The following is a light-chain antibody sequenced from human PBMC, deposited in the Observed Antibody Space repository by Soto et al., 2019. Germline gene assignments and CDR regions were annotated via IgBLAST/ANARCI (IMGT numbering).Light chain of an antibody. V-gene: IGLV2-14*01. CDR2: DVS. CDR1: SSDVGGYNY. J-gene: IGLJ3*02. Sequence: QSALTQPASVSGSPGQSVTISCTGTSSDVGGYNYVSWYQQHPGKAPKLMIYDVSNRPSGVSNRFFGSKSGNTASLTVSGIQAEDEADYYCISYTSSSTWVFGGGTKVTVL. CDR3: ISYTSSSTWV.